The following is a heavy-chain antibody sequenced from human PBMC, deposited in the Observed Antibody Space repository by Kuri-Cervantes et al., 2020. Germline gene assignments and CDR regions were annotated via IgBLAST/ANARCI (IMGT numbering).Heavy chain of an antibody. CDR3: ARAKKVRGVTADY. CDR1: GYTFTSYG. Sequence: ASVKDSCKASGYTFTSYGISWVRQAPGQELEWMGWSSAYNGNTNYAQKLQGRVTMTTDASTSTAYMELRSLRSDDTAVYYCARAKKVRGVTADYWGQGTLVTVSS. V-gene: IGHV1-18*01. J-gene: IGHJ4*02. D-gene: IGHD3-10*01. CDR2: SSAYNGNT.